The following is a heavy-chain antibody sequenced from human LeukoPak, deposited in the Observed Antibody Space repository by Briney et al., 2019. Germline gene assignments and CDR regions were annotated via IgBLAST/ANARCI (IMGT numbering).Heavy chain of an antibody. J-gene: IGHJ4*02. CDR1: GFTFSSYS. D-gene: IGHD2/OR15-2a*01. V-gene: IGHV3-21*04. CDR3: AKEISFLGLFDY. CDR2: ISSSSSYI. Sequence: GGSLRLSCAASGFTFSSYSMNWVRQAPGKGLEWVSSISSSSSYIYYADSVKGRFTISRDNAKNSLYLQMNSLRAEDTAVYYCAKEISFLGLFDYWGQGTLVTVSS.